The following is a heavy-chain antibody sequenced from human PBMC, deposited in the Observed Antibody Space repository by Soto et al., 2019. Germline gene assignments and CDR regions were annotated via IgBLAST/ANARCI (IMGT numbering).Heavy chain of an antibody. CDR2: INQSGNT. Sequence: PSETLSLTCAVSGGSFSGYYWTWIRQIPGKGLEWIGEINQSGNTKYNPSLMSRVTMSVDTSRNQFSLKLRSVTAADTAVYYCARPSSDLNWDFHYGMQVWGQGTSVTVSS. D-gene: IGHD1-26*01. CDR1: GGSFSGYY. J-gene: IGHJ6*02. CDR3: ARPSSDLNWDFHYGMQV. V-gene: IGHV4-34*01.